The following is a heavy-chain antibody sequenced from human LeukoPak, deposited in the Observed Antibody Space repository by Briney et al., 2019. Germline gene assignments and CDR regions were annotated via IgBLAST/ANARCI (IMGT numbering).Heavy chain of an antibody. CDR2: INPNSGGT. J-gene: IGHJ6*02. D-gene: IGHD2-2*01. Sequence: ASVKVSCKASGYTFTGYYMHWVRQAPGQGLEWMGWINPNSGGTNYAQKFQGRVTMTRDTSISTAYMDLSRLTSDDTAMYYCATERVVVKAATTAMYVWGPGTTVTVSS. V-gene: IGHV1-2*02. CDR3: ATERVVVKAATTAMYV. CDR1: GYTFTGYY.